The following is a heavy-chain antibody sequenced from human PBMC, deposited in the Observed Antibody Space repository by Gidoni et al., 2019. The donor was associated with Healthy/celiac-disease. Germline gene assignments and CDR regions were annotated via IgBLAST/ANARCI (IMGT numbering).Heavy chain of an antibody. CDR1: GGSISSGDYY. V-gene: IGHV4-30-4*01. CDR3: ASHLGGTTTHFDY. J-gene: IGHJ4*02. Sequence: QVQLQESGPGLVKPSQTLSPTCTVSGGSISSGDYYWSWIRQPPGKGLEWIGYIYCSGSTYYNPSLKSRVTISVDTSKNQFSLKLSSVTAADTAVYYCASHLGGTTTHFDYWGQGTLVTVSS. D-gene: IGHD3-16*01. CDR2: IYCSGST.